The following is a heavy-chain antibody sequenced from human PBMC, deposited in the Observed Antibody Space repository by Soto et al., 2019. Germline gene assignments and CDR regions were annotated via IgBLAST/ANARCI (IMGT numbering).Heavy chain of an antibody. J-gene: IGHJ6*02. D-gene: IGHD1-1*01. CDR3: AKDLHWYGMDV. Sequence: EVQLLESGGGLVQPGGSLRLSCVASGFNFRGYYMAWVRQAPGKGPEWVSGTSPASDNKQSADSVKCRFTSSRDNSKTTLFLQIDSLREEDTAVYYCAKDLHWYGMDVWCQVTTFTVSS. V-gene: IGHV3-23*01. CDR2: TSPASDNK. CDR1: GFNFRGYY.